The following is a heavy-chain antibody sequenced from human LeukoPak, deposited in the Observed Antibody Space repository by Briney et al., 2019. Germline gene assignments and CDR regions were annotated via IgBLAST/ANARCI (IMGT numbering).Heavy chain of an antibody. CDR3: ATAVRYFDWLLC. CDR2: ISSSSSYI. V-gene: IGHV3-21*04. J-gene: IGHJ4*02. Sequence: GGSLRLSCAASGFTFSSYSMNWVRQAPGKGLEWVSSISSSSSYIYYADSVKGRFTISRDNAKNSLYLQMNSLRAEDTAVYYCATAVRYFDWLLCWGQGTLVTVSS. CDR1: GFTFSSYS. D-gene: IGHD3-9*01.